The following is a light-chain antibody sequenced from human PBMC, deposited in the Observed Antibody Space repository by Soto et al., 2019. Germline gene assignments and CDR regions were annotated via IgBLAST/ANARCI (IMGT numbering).Light chain of an antibody. Sequence: EIVMTQSPATLSVSPGERATLSCRASQSVGSNLAWYQQKPGQAPRLLIYGASTRATGIPARFSGSRSGTEFTLTISSLQSEDFALYYCQQYNHWPLTVGGGTKVDIK. CDR1: QSVGSN. J-gene: IGKJ4*01. CDR3: QQYNHWPLT. CDR2: GAS. V-gene: IGKV3-15*01.